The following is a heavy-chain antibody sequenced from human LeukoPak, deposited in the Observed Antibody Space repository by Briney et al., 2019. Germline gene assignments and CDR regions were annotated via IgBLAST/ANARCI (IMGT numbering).Heavy chain of an antibody. V-gene: IGHV4-59*01. Sequence: SETLSLTCTVSGGSISSYYWSWIRQPPGKGPEWIGYIYYSGSTNYNPSLKSRVTISVDTSKNQFSLKLSSVTAADTAVYYCARVVGGYFGDAFDIWGQGTMVTVSS. CDR3: ARVVGGYFGDAFDI. CDR1: GGSISSYY. J-gene: IGHJ3*02. D-gene: IGHD5-12*01. CDR2: IYYSGST.